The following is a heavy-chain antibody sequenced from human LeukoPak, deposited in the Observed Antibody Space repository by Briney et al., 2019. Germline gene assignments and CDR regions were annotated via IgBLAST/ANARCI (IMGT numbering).Heavy chain of an antibody. D-gene: IGHD3-9*01. V-gene: IGHV1-8*01. CDR1: GYTFITYD. Sequence: ASVKVSCKASGYTFITYDINWVRQATGQGPEWMGWINPNSGNAGYGKKFQGRVHLTRNTSTSTVYMEFSRLESDDTAIYYCVXXXXXXRDPFTGXQTGNWFSPWGQGTPVTVSS. CDR2: INPNSGNA. CDR3: VXXXXXXRDPFTGXQTGNWFSP. J-gene: IGHJ5*02.